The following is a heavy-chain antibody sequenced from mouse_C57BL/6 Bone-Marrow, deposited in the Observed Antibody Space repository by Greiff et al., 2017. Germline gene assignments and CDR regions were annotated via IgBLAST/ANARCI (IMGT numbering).Heavy chain of an antibody. CDR2: IWWDDDK. CDR3: ARMGYGQWGDY. V-gene: IGHV8-8*01. J-gene: IGHJ2*01. CDR1: GFSLSTFGMG. D-gene: IGHD1-1*02. Sequence: QVTLKECGPGILQPSQTLSLTCSFSGFSLSTFGMGVGWIRQPSGKGLEWLAHIWWDDDKYYNPALKSRLTISKDTSKNQVFLKIANVDTADTATDSCARMGYGQWGDYWGQGTTLTVSS.